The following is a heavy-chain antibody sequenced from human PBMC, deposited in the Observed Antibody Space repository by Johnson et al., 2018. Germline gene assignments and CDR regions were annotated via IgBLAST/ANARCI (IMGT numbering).Heavy chain of an antibody. Sequence: QVQLVQSGGGVVQPGTSLRLSCAVSGFTFTSYGMHWVRQAPGEGLEWVAFISYDGSNKYYADSVKGRLTISRDNSKNTLFLQMNSRRVEDTAGYYCARASGYSYGYYYYYMDVWGKGTTVTVSS. CDR2: ISYDGSNK. D-gene: IGHD5-18*01. CDR3: ARASGYSYGYYYYYMDV. V-gene: IGHV3-30*03. J-gene: IGHJ6*03. CDR1: GFTFTSYG.